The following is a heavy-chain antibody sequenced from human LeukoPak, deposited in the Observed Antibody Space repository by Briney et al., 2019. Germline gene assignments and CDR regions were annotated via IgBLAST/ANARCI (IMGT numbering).Heavy chain of an antibody. CDR1: GFTFSSYS. J-gene: IGHJ3*02. CDR3: ARHRYFFDSSGEDAFDI. Sequence: GGSLSLSCAASGFTFSSYSMNWVRQAPGKGLEWVSSISSSSSYIYYADSVKGRFTISRDNAKNSLYLQMNSLRAEDTAVYYCARHRYFFDSSGEDAFDIWGQGTMVTVSS. V-gene: IGHV3-21*01. D-gene: IGHD3-22*01. CDR2: ISSSSSYI.